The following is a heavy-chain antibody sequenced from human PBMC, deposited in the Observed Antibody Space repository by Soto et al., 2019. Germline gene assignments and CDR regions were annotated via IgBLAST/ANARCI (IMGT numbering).Heavy chain of an antibody. CDR2: IYYSGST. D-gene: IGHD2-15*01. J-gene: IGHJ4*02. V-gene: IGHV4-59*01. Sequence: SETLSLTCTVSSASFTVYYWSWIRQPPGKGLEWIGYIYYSGSTGYNPSLTSRVTLSADTSKNQFSLKLRSVTAADTAVYYCARDAGGPGDYWGQGVLVTVS. CDR1: SASFTVYY. CDR3: ARDAGGPGDY.